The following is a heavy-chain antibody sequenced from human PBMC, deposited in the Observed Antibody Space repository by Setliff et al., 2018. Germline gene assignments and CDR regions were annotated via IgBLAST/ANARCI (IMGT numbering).Heavy chain of an antibody. CDR1: GFTFSTYS. V-gene: IGHV3-21*01. Sequence: GESLKISCAASGFTFSTYSMHWVRQAPGKGLEWVSSISPRSIYIYYADSVEGRFTISRDNARNSLYLQMNSLRAEDTAVYYCARSPANGGHDAFDIWGRGAMVTVSS. CDR2: ISPRSIYI. CDR3: ARSPANGGHDAFDI. D-gene: IGHD6-25*01. J-gene: IGHJ3*02.